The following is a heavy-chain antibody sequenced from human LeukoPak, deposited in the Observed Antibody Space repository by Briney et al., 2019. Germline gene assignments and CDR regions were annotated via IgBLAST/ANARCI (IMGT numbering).Heavy chain of an antibody. Sequence: GASVKVSCKASGYTFTGYYMHWVRQAPGQGLEWMGWINPNSGGTNYAQKFQGRVTMTRDTSISTAYMELSRLRSDVTAVYYCARVGPGSYCGGDCPLDYWGQGTLVTVSS. D-gene: IGHD2-21*01. J-gene: IGHJ4*02. CDR1: GYTFTGYY. CDR2: INPNSGGT. CDR3: ARVGPGSYCGGDCPLDY. V-gene: IGHV1-2*02.